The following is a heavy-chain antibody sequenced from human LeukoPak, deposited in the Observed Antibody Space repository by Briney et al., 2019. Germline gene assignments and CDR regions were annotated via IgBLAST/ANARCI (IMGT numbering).Heavy chain of an antibody. CDR3: ARVGVSSSWGGDWCDP. J-gene: IGHJ5*02. CDR1: GYSISSGYY. Sequence: SETLSLTCAVSGYSISSGYYWGWLRPPPGGGPEGIGIIYHRGGSNNNPSLKSRVTISVDTSKNQFSLKLSSLTAADTAGDYCARVGVSSSWGGDWCDPWGQGTLVTVSS. D-gene: IGHD6-13*01. V-gene: IGHV4-38-2*01. CDR2: IYHRGGS.